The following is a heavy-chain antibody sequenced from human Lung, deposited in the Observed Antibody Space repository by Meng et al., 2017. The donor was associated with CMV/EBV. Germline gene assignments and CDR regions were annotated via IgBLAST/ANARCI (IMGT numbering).Heavy chain of an antibody. D-gene: IGHD6-13*01. CDR3: ARERDSSSWFDGY. CDR2: IIPIIGIT. Sequence: SXXVSXKASGSSFGNYGISWVRQAPGQGLEWMGVIIPIIGITKYAQRFQGRVTITADTSTSTAYMELSSLRSEDTAMYYCARERDSSSWFDGYWGQGTTVTVSS. J-gene: IGHJ6*02. V-gene: IGHV1-69*10. CDR1: GSSFGNYG.